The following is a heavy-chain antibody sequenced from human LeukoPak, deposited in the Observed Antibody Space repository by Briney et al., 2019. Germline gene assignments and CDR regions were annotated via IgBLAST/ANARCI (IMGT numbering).Heavy chain of an antibody. V-gene: IGHV1-46*01. J-gene: IGHJ4*02. CDR3: ARQQWRYYGSGSYQLDY. CDR1: GYTFTSYY. CDR2: INPSGGST. Sequence: ASVKVSCKASGYTFTSYYMHWVRQAPGQGLEWMGGINPSGGSTSYAQKFQGRVTMTRDTSTSTVHMELRSLRSDDTAVYYCARQQWRYYGSGSYQLDYWGQGTLVTVSS. D-gene: IGHD3-10*01.